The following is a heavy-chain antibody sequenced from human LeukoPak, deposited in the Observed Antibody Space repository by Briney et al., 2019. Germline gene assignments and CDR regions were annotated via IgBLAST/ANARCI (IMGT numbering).Heavy chain of an antibody. CDR3: ARGVRVWQWLVLDY. Sequence: GGSLRLSCAASGLTFRTYAMSWVRQAPGKGLEWVSFIYSDNTHYSDSVKGRFTISRDNSKNTLYLQMNSLRAEDTAVYYCARGVRVWQWLVLDYWGQGTLVTVSS. D-gene: IGHD6-19*01. CDR1: GLTFRTYA. J-gene: IGHJ4*02. CDR2: IYSDNT. V-gene: IGHV3-53*01.